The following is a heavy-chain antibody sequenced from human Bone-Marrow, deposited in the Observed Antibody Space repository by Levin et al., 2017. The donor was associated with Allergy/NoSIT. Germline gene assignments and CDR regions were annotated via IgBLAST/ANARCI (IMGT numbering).Heavy chain of an antibody. D-gene: IGHD6-19*01. CDR3: AKAVAGTGTPHL. Sequence: GGSLRLSCAASGFTFSSYGMHWVRQDPGKGLEWVAVIWYDGSDKYYVDSVKGRFTISRDNSKKTLYLQMNSLRAEDTAVYYCAKAVAGTGTPHLWGQGTLVTVSS. CDR1: GFTFSSYG. CDR2: IWYDGSDK. V-gene: IGHV3-33*06. J-gene: IGHJ4*02.